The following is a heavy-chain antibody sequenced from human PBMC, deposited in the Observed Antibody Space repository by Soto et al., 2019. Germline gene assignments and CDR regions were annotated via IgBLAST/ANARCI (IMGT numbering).Heavy chain of an antibody. D-gene: IGHD3-10*01. J-gene: IGHJ3*01. CDR2: IHSDGSST. V-gene: IGHV3-74*01. CDR3: ASGDRGAFDL. CDR1: GFTFSYYW. Sequence: EVQLVESGGGLVRPGGSLRLSCAASGFTFSYYWMHWVRQAPGKGLVWVSRIHSDGSSTTYADFVKGRFIISRDNARNTVDLQMNRVRVEETAVYYCASGDRGAFDLCGQGTVVTVSS.